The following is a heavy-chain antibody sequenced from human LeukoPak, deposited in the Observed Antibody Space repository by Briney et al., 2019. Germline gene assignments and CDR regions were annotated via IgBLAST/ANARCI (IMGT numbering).Heavy chain of an antibody. CDR3: ARMSGSGSQYYFDY. V-gene: IGHV3-48*03. D-gene: IGHD3-10*01. Sequence: GGSLRLSCAASGFTFSNYEMNWVRQAPGKGLEWVSYISSSGTTIYYADSLKGRFTISRDNAKNSLYLQMNSLRVEDTAVYYCARMSGSGSQYYFDYWGQGTLVTVSS. CDR1: GFTFSNYE. J-gene: IGHJ4*02. CDR2: ISSSGTTI.